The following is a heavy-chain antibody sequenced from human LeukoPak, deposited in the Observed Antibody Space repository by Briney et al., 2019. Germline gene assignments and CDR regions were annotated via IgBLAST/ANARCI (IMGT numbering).Heavy chain of an antibody. CDR1: GFTFSSYS. D-gene: IGHD4-23*01. V-gene: IGHV3-21*01. CDR3: ARDRGGTHRGVWFDP. Sequence: GGSLRLSCAASGFTFSSYSMNWVRQAPGKGLEWVSSISTSSSYINYADSVKGRFTISRDNAKNSLYLQMNSLRAEDTAVYYCARDRGGTHRGVWFDPWGQGTLVTVSS. CDR2: ISTSSSYI. J-gene: IGHJ5*02.